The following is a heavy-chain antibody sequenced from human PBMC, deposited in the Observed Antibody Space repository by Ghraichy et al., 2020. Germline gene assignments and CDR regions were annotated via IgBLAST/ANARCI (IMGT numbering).Heavy chain of an antibody. V-gene: IGHV3-30-3*01. CDR1: GFTFSSYA. CDR3: ARDREAAAGNVYYFDY. Sequence: LSLTCAASGFTFSSYAMHWVRQAPGKGLEWVAVISYDGSNKYYADSVKGRFTISRDNSKNTLYLQMNSLRAEDTAVYYCARDREAAAGNVYYFDYWGQGTLVTVSS. D-gene: IGHD6-13*01. CDR2: ISYDGSNK. J-gene: IGHJ4*02.